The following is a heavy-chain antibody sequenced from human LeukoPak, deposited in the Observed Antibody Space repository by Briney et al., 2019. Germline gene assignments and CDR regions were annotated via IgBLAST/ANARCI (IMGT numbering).Heavy chain of an antibody. CDR2: IYYSGST. Sequence: SETLSLTCAVSGGSISSGAYSWGWIRQPSGKGLEWIGSIYYSGSTNYNPSLKSRVTISVDTSKNQFSLKLSSVTAADTAVYYCARGDSNFDYWGQGTLVTVSS. CDR1: GGSISSGAYS. D-gene: IGHD4-11*01. CDR3: ARGDSNFDY. J-gene: IGHJ4*02. V-gene: IGHV4-61*08.